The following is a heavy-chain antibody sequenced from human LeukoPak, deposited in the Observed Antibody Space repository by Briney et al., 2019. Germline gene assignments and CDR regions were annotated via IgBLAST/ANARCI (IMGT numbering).Heavy chain of an antibody. CDR2: VNLQGST. J-gene: IGHJ4*02. D-gene: IGHD3-10*01. CDR1: GGSITSTNY. Sequence: SGTLSLTCGVSGGSITSTNYWTWVRQPPGKGLEWIGEVNLQGSTNYNPSLMGRVAISVDMSENHISLQLTSVTAADTAVYYCARGLQRYYGSGSYYDWGQGTLVTVSS. V-gene: IGHV4-4*02. CDR3: ARGLQRYYGSGSYYD.